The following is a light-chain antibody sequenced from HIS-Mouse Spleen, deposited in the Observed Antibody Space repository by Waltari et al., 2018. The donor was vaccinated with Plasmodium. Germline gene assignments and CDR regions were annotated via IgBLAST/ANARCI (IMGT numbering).Light chain of an antibody. CDR3: SSYTSSSTLNYV. J-gene: IGLJ1*01. CDR1: SSDVGGYNY. V-gene: IGLV2-14*01. Sequence: QSALTQPASVSGSPGQSITISCPVTSSDVGGYNYVACYQQHPGKAPQLMIYEVSNRPSGVSNRFSGSKSGNTASLTIAGLQAEDEADYYCSSYTSSSTLNYVFGTGTKVTVL. CDR2: EVS.